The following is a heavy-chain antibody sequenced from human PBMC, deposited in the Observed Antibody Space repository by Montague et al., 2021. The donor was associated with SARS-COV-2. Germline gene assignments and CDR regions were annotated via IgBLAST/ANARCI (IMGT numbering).Heavy chain of an antibody. Sequence: SETLSLTCAVYGGSFSGYYWSWIRQSPGKGLEWVGEINHSGYTDYNPSLESRLTISLVSSKKQFSLKMTSVTAADTAIYYCASAPRYSFGFWAYWGQGTLVSVSS. CDR1: GGSFSGYY. D-gene: IGHD5-12*01. V-gene: IGHV4-34*01. J-gene: IGHJ4*02. CDR2: INHSGYT. CDR3: ASAPRYSFGFWAY.